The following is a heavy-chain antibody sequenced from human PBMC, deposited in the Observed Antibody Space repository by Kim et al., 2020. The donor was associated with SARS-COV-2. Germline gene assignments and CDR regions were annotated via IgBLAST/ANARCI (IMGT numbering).Heavy chain of an antibody. CDR2: RNSGGT. V-gene: IGHV1-2*02. CDR3: ARSWDV. J-gene: IGHJ6*02. Sequence: RNSGGTNYAQELPGRVTMTRDTSISTAYMELSRLRSDDTAVYYCARSWDVWGQGTTVTVSS.